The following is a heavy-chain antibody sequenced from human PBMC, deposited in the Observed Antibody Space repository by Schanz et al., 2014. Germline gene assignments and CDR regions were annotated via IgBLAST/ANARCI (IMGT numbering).Heavy chain of an antibody. CDR2: INPNSGAT. CDR1: GYTFTRSG. Sequence: QVQLVQSGADVKKPGASVKVSCKASGYTFTRSGISWVRQAPGQGLEWMGQINPNSGATIYAQNFQGRVTMTRDTSISTAYMELSRLRSDDTAVYYCARGLVRYFAYWGQGTLVTVSS. J-gene: IGHJ4*02. D-gene: IGHD2-8*02. CDR3: ARGLVRYFAY. V-gene: IGHV1-2*06.